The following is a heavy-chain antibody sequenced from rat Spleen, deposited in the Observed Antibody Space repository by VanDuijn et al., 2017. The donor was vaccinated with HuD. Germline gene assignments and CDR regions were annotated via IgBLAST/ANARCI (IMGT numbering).Heavy chain of an antibody. V-gene: IGHV5-25*01. J-gene: IGHJ2*01. D-gene: IGHD1-9*01. CDR2: ITSGGGNT. CDR3: ARRHYGYTDYFDY. CDR1: GFTFSSFA. Sequence: EVKLVESGGGLVQPGRSLKLSCAASGFTFSSFAMAWVRQAPKKGLEWVATITSGGGNTYYRDSVKGRFTISRDNAKSTLSLQMDSLRSEDTATYYCARRHYGYTDYFDYWGQGVMVTVSS.